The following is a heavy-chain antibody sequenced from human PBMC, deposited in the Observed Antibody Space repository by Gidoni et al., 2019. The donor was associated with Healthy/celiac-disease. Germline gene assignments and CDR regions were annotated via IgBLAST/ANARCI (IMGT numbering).Heavy chain of an antibody. V-gene: IGHV3-33*01. J-gene: IGHJ6*02. CDR1: GFTFSSYG. CDR2: IWYYGSNK. D-gene: IGHD6-19*01. CDR3: ARDLSIAVAGGGYYYYYGMDV. Sequence: QVQLVESGGGVVQPGRSRRLSCAASGFTFSSYGLHRVRQAPGKGLEWVAVIWYYGSNKYYADSVKGRFTISRDNSKNTLYLQMNSLRAEDTAVYYCARDLSIAVAGGGYYYYYGMDVWGQGTTVTVSS.